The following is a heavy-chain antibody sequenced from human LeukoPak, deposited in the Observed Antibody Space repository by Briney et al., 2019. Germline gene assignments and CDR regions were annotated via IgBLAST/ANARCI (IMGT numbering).Heavy chain of an antibody. J-gene: IGHJ4*02. CDR3: ARVNDILTGYYTDY. CDR1: GYTFTGYY. Sequence: GASVKVSCKASGYTFTGYYMHWVRQAPGQGLEWMGWINPNSGGTNYAQKFQGWVTMTRDTSISTAYMELSRLRSDDTAVYYCARVNDILTGYYTDYWGQGTLVTVSS. CDR2: INPNSGGT. D-gene: IGHD3-9*01. V-gene: IGHV1-2*04.